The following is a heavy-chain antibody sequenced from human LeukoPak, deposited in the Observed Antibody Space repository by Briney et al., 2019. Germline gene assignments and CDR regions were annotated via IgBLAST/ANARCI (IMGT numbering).Heavy chain of an antibody. CDR1: GFTFSSYT. Sequence: GGSLRLSCAASGFTFSSYTMNWVRQAPGKGLKWVSYISSTSSAIYYADSVKGRFAISRDNAKNSLYLQMNSLRAEDTAVYYCTRGDHGDYWGQGTLVTVSS. J-gene: IGHJ4*02. V-gene: IGHV3-48*01. CDR3: TRGDHGDY. CDR2: ISSTSSAI. D-gene: IGHD2-8*01.